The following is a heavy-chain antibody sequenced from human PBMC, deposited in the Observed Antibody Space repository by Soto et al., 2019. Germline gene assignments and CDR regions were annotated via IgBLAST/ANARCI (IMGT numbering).Heavy chain of an antibody. Sequence: LRLSCAGSRFTFSHYGMQWVRQAPGKGLEWVAVIWYDGSNKYYADSVKGRFTISRDNSKNTLYLQMNSLRAEDTAVYYCARDDIPGRAVAIYGMDVWGQGTTVTVSS. D-gene: IGHD6-19*01. J-gene: IGHJ6*01. CDR3: ARDDIPGRAVAIYGMDV. CDR1: RFTFSHYG. CDR2: IWYDGSNK. V-gene: IGHV3-33*01.